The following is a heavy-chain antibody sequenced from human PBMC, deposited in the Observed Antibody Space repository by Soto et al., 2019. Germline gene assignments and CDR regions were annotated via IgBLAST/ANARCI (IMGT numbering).Heavy chain of an antibody. Sequence: SVKVSCKASGGPFSSYAISWVRQAPGQGLEWMGGIIPIFVTANYAEKFQGRVTITADKSTSTAYMELSSLRSEDTAVYYCARELPKYSSSPGLIDYWGQGTLVTVSS. CDR3: ARELPKYSSSPGLIDY. CDR2: IIPIFVTA. J-gene: IGHJ4*02. V-gene: IGHV1-69*06. CDR1: GGPFSSYA. D-gene: IGHD6-13*01.